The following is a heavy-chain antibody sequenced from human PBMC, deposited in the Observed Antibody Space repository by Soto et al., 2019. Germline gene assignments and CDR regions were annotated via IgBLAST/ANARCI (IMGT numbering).Heavy chain of an antibody. CDR1: GGSVSSGSYY. CDR3: ATTRDFWSGYPEVIDY. J-gene: IGHJ4*02. D-gene: IGHD3-3*01. CDR2: IYYSGST. V-gene: IGHV4-61*01. Sequence: SETLSLTCTVSGGSVSSGSYYWSWIRQPPGKGLEWIGYIYYSGSTNYNPSLKSRVTISVDTSKNQFSLKLSSVTAADTAVYYCATTRDFWSGYPEVIDYWGQGTLVTVSS.